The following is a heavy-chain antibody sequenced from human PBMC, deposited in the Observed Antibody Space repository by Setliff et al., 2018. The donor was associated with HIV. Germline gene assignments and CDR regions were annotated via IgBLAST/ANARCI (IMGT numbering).Heavy chain of an antibody. CDR1: GGSFSDYY. CDR2: IYDSEST. CDR3: ARAPGPYGDYNWFDP. V-gene: IGHV4-30-4*08. Sequence: SETLSLTCGIYGGSFSDYYWSWIRQPPGKGLEWIGNIYDSESTYYNPSLKSRVTISVDTSKNHFSLKLNSVTAAGTAVYYCARAPGPYGDYNWFDPWGQRALVTVSS. D-gene: IGHD4-17*01. J-gene: IGHJ5*02.